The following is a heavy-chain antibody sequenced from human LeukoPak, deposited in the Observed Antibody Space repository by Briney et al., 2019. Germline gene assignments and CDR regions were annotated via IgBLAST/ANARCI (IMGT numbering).Heavy chain of an antibody. J-gene: IGHJ4*02. V-gene: IGHV3-30-3*01. CDR1: GFTFSSYA. D-gene: IGHD3-22*01. CDR3: ARGGFTYYYDSSGSGAWYY. Sequence: GGSLRLSCAASGFTFSSYAMHWVRQAPGKGLEWVAVISYDGSNKYYADSVKGRFTISRDNSKNTLYLQMNSLRAEDTAVYYCARGGFTYYYDSSGSGAWYYWGQGTLVTVSS. CDR2: ISYDGSNK.